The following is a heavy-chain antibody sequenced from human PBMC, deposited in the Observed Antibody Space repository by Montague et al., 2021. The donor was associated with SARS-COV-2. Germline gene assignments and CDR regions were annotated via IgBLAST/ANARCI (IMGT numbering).Heavy chain of an antibody. CDR1: GGSFSGWY. CDR2: INRRGNT. Sequence: SETLSLTCAVYGGSFSGWYWSWVRQPPGKGLEWIGEINRRGNTIYNPSLKSRVTISEDTPKSQFSLKLSSVTAADTAVYYCARGGGNILTNYYYYCLDVWGTGTTVTVSS. J-gene: IGHJ6*03. D-gene: IGHD4-23*01. V-gene: IGHV4-34*01. CDR3: ARGGGNILTNYYYYCLDV.